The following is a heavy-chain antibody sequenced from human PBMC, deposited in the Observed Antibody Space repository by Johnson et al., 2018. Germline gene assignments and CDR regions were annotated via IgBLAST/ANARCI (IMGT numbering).Heavy chain of an antibody. V-gene: IGHV4-31*03. CDR2: ISYSGST. J-gene: IGHJ3*02. D-gene: IGHD6-19*01. Sequence: QVQLQESGPGLVKPSETLSLTCTVSGGSISSGGYFWSWIRQHPGKGLEWIGNISYSGSTYYNPSLKSRVTISVDTSKNQFSLKLNSVTAADTAVDYCAKRAVAGTGRAFDIWGQGTMVTVAS. CDR1: GGSISSGGYF. CDR3: AKRAVAGTGRAFDI.